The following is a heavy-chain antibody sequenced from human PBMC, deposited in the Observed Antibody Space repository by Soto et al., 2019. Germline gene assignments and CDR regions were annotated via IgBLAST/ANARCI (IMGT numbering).Heavy chain of an antibody. CDR3: ARAKSSGRDDACDI. Sequence: QVQLVESGGGLVEPGGSLRLSCGASGFTFSDYYMTWIRQAPGKGLEWVSYIAGTSYYTNYADSVKGRFIISRDNAKSSLYLQMKSLRAEDTAVYYCARAKSSGRDDACDIWGQGTVVTVSS. J-gene: IGHJ3*02. D-gene: IGHD1-26*01. V-gene: IGHV3-11*05. CDR2: IAGTSYYT. CDR1: GFTFSDYY.